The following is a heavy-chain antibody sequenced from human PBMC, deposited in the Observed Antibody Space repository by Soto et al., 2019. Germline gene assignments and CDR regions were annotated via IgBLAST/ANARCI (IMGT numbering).Heavy chain of an antibody. V-gene: IGHV3-49*03. CDR1: GFTFGDYA. CDR3: TRSRHYYDILTDFDY. CDR2: IRSKAYGGTT. J-gene: IGHJ4*02. Sequence: GGSLRLSCTASGFTFGDYAMSWFRQAPGKGLEWVGFIRSKAYGGTTEYAASVKGRLTISRDDSKSIAYLQMNSLKTEDTAVYYCTRSRHYYDILTDFDYWGQGTLVTVSS. D-gene: IGHD3-9*01.